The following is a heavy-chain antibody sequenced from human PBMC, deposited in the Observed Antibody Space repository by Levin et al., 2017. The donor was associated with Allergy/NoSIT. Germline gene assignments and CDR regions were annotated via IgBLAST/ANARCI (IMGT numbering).Heavy chain of an antibody. D-gene: IGHD3-22*01. CDR1: GFTFSSCA. CDR2: ISYDGSNK. CDR3: AREYDSPRYYYDSGGPLSWPRASLQYFQH. J-gene: IGHJ1*01. V-gene: IGHV3-30-3*01. Sequence: PGGSLRLSCATSGFTFSSCAMHWVRQAPGKGLEWVAVISYDGSNKYYADSVKGRFTISRDNSKNTLYLRMNSLRAEDTAVYYCAREYDSPRYYYDSGGPLSWPRASLQYFQHWGQGTLVTVSS.